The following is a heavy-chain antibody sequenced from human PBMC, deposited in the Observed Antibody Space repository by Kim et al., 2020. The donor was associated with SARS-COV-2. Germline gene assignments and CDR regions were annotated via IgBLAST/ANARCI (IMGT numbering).Heavy chain of an antibody. CDR2: ISSSSSYI. D-gene: IGHD3-22*01. CDR3: AGEKYYYDSSGYYHDAFDI. J-gene: IGHJ3*02. V-gene: IGHV3-21*01. Sequence: GGSLRLSCAASGFTFSSYSMNWVRQSPGKGLEWVSSISSSSSYIYYADSVKGRFTISRDNAKNSLYLQMNSLRAEDTAVYYCAGEKYYYDSSGYYHDAFDIWGPGTMVTVSS. CDR1: GFTFSSYS.